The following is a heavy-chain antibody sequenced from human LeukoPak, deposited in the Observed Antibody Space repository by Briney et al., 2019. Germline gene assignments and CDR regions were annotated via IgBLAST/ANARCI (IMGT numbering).Heavy chain of an antibody. CDR2: ISGSGGST. D-gene: IGHD2-21*01. V-gene: IGHV3-23*01. Sequence: PGGSLRLSCAASGFTFSSYAMSWVRQAPGKGLEWVSAISGSGGSTYYADSVKGRFTISRDNSKNTQYLQMNSLKAEDTAVYYCITDSLVMNYWGQGTLVTVSS. CDR1: GFTFSSYA. CDR3: ITDSLVMNY. J-gene: IGHJ4*02.